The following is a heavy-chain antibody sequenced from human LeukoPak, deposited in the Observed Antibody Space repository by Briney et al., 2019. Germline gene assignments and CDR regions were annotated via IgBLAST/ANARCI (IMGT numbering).Heavy chain of an antibody. J-gene: IGHJ4*02. Sequence: PGGSLRLSCTASGFTFSSYGMSWVRQAPGKGLEWVSVISGSGGSTYYADSVKGRFTISRDNSKNTLYLQMNSLRGEDTAVYYCTRERGLIAPSGVGLWGQGTLVTVSS. CDR1: GFTFSSYG. CDR2: ISGSGGST. D-gene: IGHD6-13*01. V-gene: IGHV3-23*01. CDR3: TRERGLIAPSGVGL.